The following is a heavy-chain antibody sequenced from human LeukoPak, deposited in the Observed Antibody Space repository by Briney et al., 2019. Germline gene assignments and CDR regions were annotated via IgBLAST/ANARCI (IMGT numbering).Heavy chain of an antibody. CDR2: IYFSGST. D-gene: IGHD3-22*01. J-gene: IGHJ5*02. Sequence: SQTLSLTRTVSGGSISTSGFYWNWIRQHPGKGLEWIGYIYFSGSTNYNPSLKSRVTISVDTYKNQFSLKLSSVTAADTAVYYCARGGSSGYPGRSWGQGTLVTVSS. V-gene: IGHV4-31*03. CDR3: ARGGSSGYPGRS. CDR1: GGSISTSGFY.